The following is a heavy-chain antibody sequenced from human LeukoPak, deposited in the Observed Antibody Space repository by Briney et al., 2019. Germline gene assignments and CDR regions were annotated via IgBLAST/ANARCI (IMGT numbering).Heavy chain of an antibody. J-gene: IGHJ4*02. D-gene: IGHD3-16*02. CDR2: INHSGST. CDR1: GGSFSAYY. V-gene: IGHV4-34*01. Sequence: SETLSLTCAVYGGSFSAYYWSWIRQPPGKGLEWIGEINHSGSTNYNPSLKSRVTISVDTSKNQFSLNLSSVTAADTAVYYCARRGQAGYLYWGQGTLVTVS. CDR3: ARRGQAGYLY.